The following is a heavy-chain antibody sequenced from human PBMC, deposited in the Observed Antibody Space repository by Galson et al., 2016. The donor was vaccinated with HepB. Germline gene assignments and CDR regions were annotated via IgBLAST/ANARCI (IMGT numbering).Heavy chain of an antibody. Sequence: TLSLTCTVSGGSISGGGYFWSWLRQHPGKGLEWIGHIYYRGGTNYNPSLKSRLTISVDTSENQFSLNLSSVTAADTAVYYCAGVFITQVSGANSRVYYGMDFWGQGTTVTVSS. J-gene: IGHJ6*02. CDR1: GGSISGGGYF. CDR2: IYYRGGT. V-gene: IGHV4-31*03. D-gene: IGHD4/OR15-4a*01. CDR3: AGVFITQVSGANSRVYYGMDF.